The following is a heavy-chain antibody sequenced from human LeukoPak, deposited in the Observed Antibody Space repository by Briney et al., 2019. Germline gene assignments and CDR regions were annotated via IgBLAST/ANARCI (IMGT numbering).Heavy chain of an antibody. Sequence: SVKVSCKASGYTFTSYGISWVRQAPGQGLEWMGRINPILGMTNYAQKFQDRVSMSADKSTSTAYMELRSLRSEDTAVYYCASGSYTVSLIDYWGQGTLVTVSS. V-gene: IGHV1-69*04. J-gene: IGHJ4*02. CDR1: GYTFTSYG. CDR2: INPILGMT. D-gene: IGHD3-10*01. CDR3: ASGSYTVSLIDY.